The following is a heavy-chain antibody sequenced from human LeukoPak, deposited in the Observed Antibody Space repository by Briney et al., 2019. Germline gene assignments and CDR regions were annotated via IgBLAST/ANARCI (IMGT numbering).Heavy chain of an antibody. V-gene: IGHV1-18*01. D-gene: IGHD6-13*01. CDR1: GYSFSNYG. J-gene: IGHJ5*02. CDR3: AGASDISWPFET. Sequence: GASVKVSCKTSGYSFSNYGIVWVRQAPGQGLEWMGWISAKNGNTKNSQKVQGRVSMTTDSSTGIAYLDLRSLRTDDTAVYYCAGASDISWPFETWGQGTLVIVSS. CDR2: ISAKNGNT.